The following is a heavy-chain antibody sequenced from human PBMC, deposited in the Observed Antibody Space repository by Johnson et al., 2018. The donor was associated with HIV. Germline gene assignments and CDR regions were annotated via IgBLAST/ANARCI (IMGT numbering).Heavy chain of an antibody. Sequence: VQLVESGGGLAKPAWSPRLSCAASGFTFDNYGMSWVRQVPGKGLEWVSGINWNGDSTAYADFVNGRFTISRDNAKSSLYLKMNSLGAEDTALYYCARGHIHSRSWYLGAFDIWGQGTMVTVSS. D-gene: IGHD6-13*01. V-gene: IGHV3-20*04. J-gene: IGHJ3*02. CDR2: INWNGDST. CDR3: ARGHIHSRSWYLGAFDI. CDR1: GFTFDNYG.